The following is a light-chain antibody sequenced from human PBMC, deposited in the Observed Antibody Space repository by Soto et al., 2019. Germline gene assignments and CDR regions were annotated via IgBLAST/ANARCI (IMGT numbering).Light chain of an antibody. Sequence: EIVLPQSPGTLSLSPGERATLSCRASQNIGNKVGWYQQKPGQAPRLLIYGASTRATGIPVRFSGSGSGTEFTLTITSLQSEDSAVYYCQEYNYWHPITFGGGTKVDIK. V-gene: IGKV3-15*01. CDR2: GAS. CDR3: QEYNYWHPIT. CDR1: QNIGNK. J-gene: IGKJ4*01.